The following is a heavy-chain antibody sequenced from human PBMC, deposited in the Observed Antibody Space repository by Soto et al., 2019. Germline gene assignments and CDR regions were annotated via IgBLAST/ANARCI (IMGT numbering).Heavy chain of an antibody. CDR3: ARGKLVTATLYDAFDI. Sequence: QVQLVESGGGVVQPGRSLRLSCAASGFTFCSYAMHWVRQAPGKGLEWVAVISYDGSNKYYADSVKGRFTISRDNSKNTLYLQMNSLRAEDTAVYYWARGKLVTATLYDAFDIWAKGQWSPSLQ. CDR1: GFTFCSYA. V-gene: IGHV3-30-3*01. J-gene: IGHJ3*02. D-gene: IGHD2-21*02. CDR2: ISYDGSNK.